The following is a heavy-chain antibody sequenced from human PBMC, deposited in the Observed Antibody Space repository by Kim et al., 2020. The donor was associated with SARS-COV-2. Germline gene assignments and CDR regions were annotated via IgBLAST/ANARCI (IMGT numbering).Heavy chain of an antibody. CDR2: ISGGVATT. CDR1: GFTFHTYA. CDR3: AKSRDGSGSYPASPDY. D-gene: IGHD3-22*01. Sequence: GGSLRLSCVASGFTFHTYAMHWVRQAPGQGLEWVSLISGGVATTYYSESVKGRFTVSRDNSKNTLYLQMDSLRVEDTAVYFCAKSRDGSGSYPASPDYWGQGTLVTVSS. J-gene: IGHJ4*02. V-gene: IGHV3-23*01.